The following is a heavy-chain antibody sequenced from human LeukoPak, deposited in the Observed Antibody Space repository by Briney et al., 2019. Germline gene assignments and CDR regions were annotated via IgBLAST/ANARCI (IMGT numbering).Heavy chain of an antibody. CDR3: AKDGSHDYVWGSYRYY. Sequence: GGSLRLSCAASGFTFSDYYMSWVRQAPGKGLEWVSAISGSGGSTYYADSVKGRFTISRDNSKNTLYLQMNSLRAEDTAVYYCAKDGSHDYVWGSYRYYWGQGTLVTVSS. CDR2: ISGSGGST. CDR1: GFTFSDYY. V-gene: IGHV3-23*01. J-gene: IGHJ4*02. D-gene: IGHD3-16*02.